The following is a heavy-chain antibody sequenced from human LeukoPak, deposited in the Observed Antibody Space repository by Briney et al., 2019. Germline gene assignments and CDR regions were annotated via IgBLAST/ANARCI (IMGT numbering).Heavy chain of an antibody. J-gene: IGHJ5*02. Sequence: SETLSLTCAVYGGSFSGYYWSWIRQPPGKGLEWIGEINHSGSTNYNPSLKSRVTISVDTSKNQFSLKLSSMTAADTAVYYCAGGRYGSGSYYKGWFDPWGQGTLVTVSS. D-gene: IGHD3-10*01. V-gene: IGHV4-34*01. CDR2: INHSGST. CDR3: AGGRYGSGSYYKGWFDP. CDR1: GGSFSGYY.